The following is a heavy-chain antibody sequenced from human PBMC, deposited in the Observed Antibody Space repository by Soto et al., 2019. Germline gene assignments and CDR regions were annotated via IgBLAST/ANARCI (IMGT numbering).Heavy chain of an antibody. V-gene: IGHV3-23*01. J-gene: IGHJ4*02. Sequence: GGSLRLSCAASGFTFSSYAMSWVRQAPGKGLEWVSAISGSGGSTYYADSVKGRFTISRDNSKNTLYLQMNSLRAEDTAVYYCAKVVSGCSSTSCYRTNYFDYWGQGTLVTVSS. CDR3: AKVVSGCSSTSCYRTNYFDY. CDR1: GFTFSSYA. D-gene: IGHD2-2*01. CDR2: ISGSGGST.